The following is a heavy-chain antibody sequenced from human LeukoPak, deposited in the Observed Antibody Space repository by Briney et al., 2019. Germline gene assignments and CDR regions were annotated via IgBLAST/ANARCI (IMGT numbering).Heavy chain of an antibody. CDR2: IYYIGST. CDR1: GGSISGYY. J-gene: IGHJ4*02. CDR3: ARLGSFFDY. Sequence: SETLSLTCAVSGGSISGYYWSWIRQPPGKGLEWIGYIYYIGSTNYNPSLKSRVTISVDTSKNQFSPKLSSVTAADTAVYYCARLGSFFDYWGQGTLVTVSS. D-gene: IGHD5-12*01. V-gene: IGHV4-59*01.